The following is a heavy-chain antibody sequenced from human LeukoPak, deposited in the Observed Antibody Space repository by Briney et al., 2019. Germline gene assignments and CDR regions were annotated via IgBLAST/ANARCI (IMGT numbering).Heavy chain of an antibody. CDR1: GGTFSSYA. V-gene: IGHV1-18*01. CDR2: ISAYNGNT. D-gene: IGHD6-13*01. Sequence: ASVKVSCKASGGTFSSYAISWVRQAPGQGLEWMGWISAYNGNTNYAQNLQGRVTMTTDTSTSTAYMELRSLRSDDTAVYYCARGSSSWFGSFGWFDPWGQGTLVTVSS. CDR3: ARGSSSWFGSFGWFDP. J-gene: IGHJ5*02.